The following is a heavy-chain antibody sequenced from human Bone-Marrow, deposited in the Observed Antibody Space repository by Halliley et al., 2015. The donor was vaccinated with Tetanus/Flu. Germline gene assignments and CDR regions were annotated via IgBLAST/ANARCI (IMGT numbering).Heavy chain of an antibody. CDR3: ARESGIVVISLEEAHFDY. CDR1: GGSVSNNRYY. CDR2: IYYSGST. V-gene: IGHV4-31*03. D-gene: IGHD3-16*01. J-gene: IGHJ4*02. Sequence: TLSLTCTVSGGSVSNNRYYWSWIRQHPGRGLEWLGYIYYSGSTYYNPSPKSRLSISVDTSKNQFSLTLTSVTTADTAVYYCARESGIVVISLEEAHFDYWGQGAQVTVSS.